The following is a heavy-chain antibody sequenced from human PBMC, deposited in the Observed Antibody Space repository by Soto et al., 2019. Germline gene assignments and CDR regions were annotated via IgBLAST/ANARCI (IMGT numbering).Heavy chain of an antibody. D-gene: IGHD3-3*01. Sequence: GGSLRLSCAASRFTFSSYSMNWVRQAPGKGLEWVSYISSSSSTIYYADSVKGRFTISRDNAKNSLYLQMNSLRDEDTAVYYCARALNASPKGQGTIFGAAPGQIYYYYGMDVWGQGTTVTVSS. V-gene: IGHV3-48*02. CDR1: RFTFSSYS. J-gene: IGHJ6*02. CDR3: ARALNASPKGQGTIFGAAPGQIYYYYGMDV. CDR2: ISSSSSTI.